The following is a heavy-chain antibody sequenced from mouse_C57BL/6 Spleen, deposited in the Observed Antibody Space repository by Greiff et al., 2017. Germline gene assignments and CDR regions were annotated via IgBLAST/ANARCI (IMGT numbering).Heavy chain of an antibody. CDR1: GYAFSSSW. Sequence: QVQLKESGPELVKPGASVKISCKASGYAFSSSWMNWVKQRPGKGLEWIGRIYPGDGDTNYNGKFKGKATLTADKSSSTAYMQLSSLTSEDSAVYFCARGELGDPYYFDYWGQGTTLTVSS. D-gene: IGHD4-1*01. V-gene: IGHV1-82*01. CDR2: IYPGDGDT. CDR3: ARGELGDPYYFDY. J-gene: IGHJ2*01.